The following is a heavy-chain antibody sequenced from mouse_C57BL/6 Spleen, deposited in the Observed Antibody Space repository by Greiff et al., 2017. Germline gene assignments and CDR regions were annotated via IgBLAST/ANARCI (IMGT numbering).Heavy chain of an antibody. CDR3: ARRDYYSNYFDY. J-gene: IGHJ2*01. CDR1: GYTFTSYW. Sequence: QVQLQQPGAELVKPGASVKMSCKASGYTFTSYWITWVKQRPGQGLEWIGDIYPGSGSTNYNEKFKSKATLTVDTSSSTAYMQLSSLTSEDSAVYYCARRDYYSNYFDYGGQGTTLTVSS. D-gene: IGHD2-5*01. CDR2: IYPGSGST. V-gene: IGHV1-55*01.